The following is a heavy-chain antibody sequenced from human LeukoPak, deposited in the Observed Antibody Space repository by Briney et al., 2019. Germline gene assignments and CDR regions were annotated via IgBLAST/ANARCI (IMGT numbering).Heavy chain of an antibody. D-gene: IGHD6-6*01. CDR1: GGSISSYY. V-gene: IGHV4-4*07. J-gene: IGHJ4*02. CDR3: ARAVLAARPKGYYFDY. CDR2: IYASGST. Sequence: KPSETLSLTCTVSGGSISSYYWSWIRQPAGKGLEWIGRIYASGSTNYNPSLKSRVTMSVDTSKNQFSLKLSSVTAADTAVYYCARAVLAARPKGYYFDYWGQGTLVTVSS.